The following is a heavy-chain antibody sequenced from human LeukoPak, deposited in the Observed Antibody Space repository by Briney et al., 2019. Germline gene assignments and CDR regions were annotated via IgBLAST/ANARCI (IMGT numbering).Heavy chain of an antibody. Sequence: SETLSLTCSVSGGSISSYYWSWIRQPTGKGLEWIGYIHHTGSTNYNPSLKSRVTMSLDTSKNQFSMELMSVTAADTAVYYCARWNYFDNSGYYSDWYFDLWGRGTLVTVSS. CDR2: IHHTGST. V-gene: IGHV4-59*08. D-gene: IGHD3-22*01. J-gene: IGHJ2*01. CDR1: GGSISSYY. CDR3: ARWNYFDNSGYYSDWYFDL.